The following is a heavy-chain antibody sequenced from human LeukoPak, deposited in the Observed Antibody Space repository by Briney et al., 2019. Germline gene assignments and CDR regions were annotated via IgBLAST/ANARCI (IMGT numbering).Heavy chain of an antibody. V-gene: IGHV4-61*02. CDR2: IYTSGST. Sequence: SETLSLTCTVAGGSISSGSYYWSWIRQPAGKGLEWIRRIYTSGSTNYNPSLKSRVTISVDTSKNQFSLKLSSVTAVDTAVYYCARDLSCSSTSCYGYYYYYYMDVWGKGTTVTVSS. D-gene: IGHD2-2*01. CDR3: ARDLSCSSTSCYGYYYYYYMDV. J-gene: IGHJ6*03. CDR1: GGSISSGSYY.